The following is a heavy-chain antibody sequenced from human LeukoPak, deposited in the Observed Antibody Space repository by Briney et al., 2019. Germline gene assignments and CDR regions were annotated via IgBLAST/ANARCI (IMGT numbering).Heavy chain of an antibody. CDR1: GHSISSDYY. D-gene: IGHD1/OR15-1a*01. CDR2: IYHSGST. V-gene: IGHV4-38-2*01. J-gene: IGHJ4*02. Sequence: SETLSLTCAVSGHSISSDYYWGWIRQPPGKGLEWIGSIYHSGSTYYNPSLKSRVTILVDTSKNQFSLKLSSVTAADTAVYYCAWAYRTIDYWGQGTLVTVSS. CDR3: AWAYRTIDY.